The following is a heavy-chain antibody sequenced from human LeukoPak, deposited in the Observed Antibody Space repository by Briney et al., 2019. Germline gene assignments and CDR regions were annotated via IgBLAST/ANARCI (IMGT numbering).Heavy chain of an antibody. CDR3: ARDHNWGPDY. CDR2: IHPGRGDT. D-gene: IGHD7-27*01. V-gene: IGHV1-2*02. J-gene: IGHJ4*02. Sequence: ASVKVSCKALGYTFTDHYFHWLRQAPGQGLEWMGWIHPGRGDTNYAQKFQGRVSLTRDTSIGTAYMELSRLTSDDTAVYYCARDHNWGPDYWGQGTPVSVSS. CDR1: GYTFTDHY.